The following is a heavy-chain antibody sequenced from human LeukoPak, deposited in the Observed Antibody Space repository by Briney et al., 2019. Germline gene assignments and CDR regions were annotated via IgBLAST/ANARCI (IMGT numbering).Heavy chain of an antibody. CDR2: IYYSWSI. V-gene: IGHV4-59*12. CDR3: ARGRGGGGSSNNWFDP. Sequence: PSETLSLTCTVPVGSISSYYWSWLRQPPRKRLHWIRYIYYSWSINYNPSLKSRVTISVDTSKNQFSLNLISVAAADTAVYFCARGRGGGGSSNNWFDPWGQGTLVTVS. J-gene: IGHJ5*02. CDR1: VGSISSYY. D-gene: IGHD2-15*01.